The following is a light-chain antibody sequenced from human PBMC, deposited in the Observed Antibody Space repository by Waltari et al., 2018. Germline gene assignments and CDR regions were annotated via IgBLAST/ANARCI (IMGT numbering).Light chain of an antibody. V-gene: IGLV3-25*03. CDR3: QSSDSSSTYVV. CDR1: ELPNQY. CDR2: KDI. Sequence: SYELTQPPSVSVSPGQTARINCSGDELPNQYAYWYQQKPGQAPVVIIYKDIERPSGIPERFSGSSSGTIVTLTISGVQAEDEAEYYCQSSDSSSTYVVFGGGTKLTVL. J-gene: IGLJ2*01.